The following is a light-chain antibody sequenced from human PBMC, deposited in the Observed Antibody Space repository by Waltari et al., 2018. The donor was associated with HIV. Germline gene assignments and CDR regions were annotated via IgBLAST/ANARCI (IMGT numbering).Light chain of an antibody. Sequence: TDVFWYYQRSGQAPLLVIYQNDKRPSGIAERFSGSKAGQTASLTISVTQAVDEGDYYCQAWDKDDVIFGGGTKLTVL. V-gene: IGLV3-1*01. CDR1: TD. CDR2: QND. CDR3: QAWDKDDVI. J-gene: IGLJ2*01.